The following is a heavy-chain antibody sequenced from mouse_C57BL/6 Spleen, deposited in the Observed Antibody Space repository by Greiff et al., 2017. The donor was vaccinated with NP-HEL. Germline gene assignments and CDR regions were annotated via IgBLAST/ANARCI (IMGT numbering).Heavy chain of an antibody. CDR1: GYTFTDYY. Sequence: EVQLQQSGPELVKPGASVKISCKASGYTFTDYYMNWVKQSHGKSLEWIGDINPNNGGTSYNQKFKGKATLTVDKCSSTAYMELRSLTSEDSAVYYCARGGTSLSFTDYAMDYWGQGTSVTVSS. CDR2: INPNNGGT. D-gene: IGHD1-1*01. V-gene: IGHV1-26*01. CDR3: ARGGTSLSFTDYAMDY. J-gene: IGHJ4*01.